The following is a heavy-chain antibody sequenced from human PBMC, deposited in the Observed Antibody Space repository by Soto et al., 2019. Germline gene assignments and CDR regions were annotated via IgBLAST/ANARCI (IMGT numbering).Heavy chain of an antibody. J-gene: IGHJ5*02. CDR3: AHCTGYSGYDA. V-gene: IGHV2-5*02. CDR2: IYWDDDK. D-gene: IGHD5-12*01. Sequence: QITLKESGPTLVKPTQTLTLTCTFSGFSLSTSGVGVGWIRQPPGKALEWLALIYWDDDKRYSPSLKSRLTITKDTSKNQVVLTMTNIDPVDTATYYCAHCTGYSGYDAWGQGTLVTVSS. CDR1: GFSLSTSGVG.